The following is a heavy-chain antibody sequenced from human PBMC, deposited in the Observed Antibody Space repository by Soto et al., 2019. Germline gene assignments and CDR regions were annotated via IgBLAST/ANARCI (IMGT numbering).Heavy chain of an antibody. V-gene: IGHV1-69*13. J-gene: IGHJ4*02. CDR1: GGTFSRNT. D-gene: IGHD3-22*01. CDR2: IMPIFGSA. Sequence: SVKVSCKASGGTFSRNTISWVRQAPGQGLEWMGGIMPIFGSANYAQKFQGRVTITADENTRTVYMELSRLRSEDTAVYYCERQFDSDTPGYYYAYWGQGTLVTVSS. CDR3: ERQFDSDTPGYYYAY.